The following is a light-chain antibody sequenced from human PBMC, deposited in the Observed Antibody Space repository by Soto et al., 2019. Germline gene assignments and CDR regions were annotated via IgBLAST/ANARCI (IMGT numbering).Light chain of an antibody. CDR3: MQALQTPIT. J-gene: IGKJ5*01. V-gene: IGKV2-28*01. CDR2: LGS. Sequence: DIVMTQSPLSLPVTPGEPASISCRSSQSLLHSNGYNYLDWYLQKPGQSPQLLIYLGSNRASGVPDRFSGSGSGTDFTQKISRVEAEDVGVYYCMQALQTPITFGQGTRLEMK. CDR1: QSLLHSNGYNY.